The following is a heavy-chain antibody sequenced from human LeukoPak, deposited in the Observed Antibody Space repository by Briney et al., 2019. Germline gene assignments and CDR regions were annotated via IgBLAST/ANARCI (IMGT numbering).Heavy chain of an antibody. Sequence: ASVKVSCKASGYTFTGYYMHWVRQAPGQGLEWMGWINPNSGGTNYAQKFQGRVTMTRDTSTSTAYMELRSLRSDDTAVYYCARDNYYDSSDDAFDIWGQGTMVTVSS. J-gene: IGHJ3*02. CDR2: INPNSGGT. D-gene: IGHD3-22*01. CDR1: GYTFTGYY. V-gene: IGHV1-2*02. CDR3: ARDNYYDSSDDAFDI.